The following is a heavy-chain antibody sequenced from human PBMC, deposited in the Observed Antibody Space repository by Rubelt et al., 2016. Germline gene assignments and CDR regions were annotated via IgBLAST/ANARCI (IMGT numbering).Heavy chain of an antibody. CDR1: GGSISSSSYY. D-gene: IGHD1-7*01. CDR3: ARDPRAGTTSFDY. J-gene: IGHJ4*02. V-gene: IGHV4-39*07. CDR2: ISYSGST. Sequence: QLQLQESGPGLVKPSETLSLTCTVSGGSISSSSYYWGWIRQPPGKGLEWIGSISYSGSTPYTPSLKSRVTISVDTSKNQFSLKLSSVTAADTAVYYCARDPRAGTTSFDYWGQGTLVTVSS.